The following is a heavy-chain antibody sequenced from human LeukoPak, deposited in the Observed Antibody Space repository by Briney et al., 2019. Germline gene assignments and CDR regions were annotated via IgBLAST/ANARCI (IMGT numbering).Heavy chain of an antibody. CDR3: ARGGWLPDY. D-gene: IGHD3-22*01. CDR2: IKLDGSEK. CDR1: GFTFTIYW. V-gene: IGHV3-7*01. J-gene: IGHJ4*02. Sequence: GGSLRLSCAASGFTFTIYWMSWVRQAPGKGLEWVANIKLDGSEKYYVDSEKGRFTISRDNAKNSLYLQMNSLRAEDTAVYYCARGGWLPDYWGQGTLVTVSS.